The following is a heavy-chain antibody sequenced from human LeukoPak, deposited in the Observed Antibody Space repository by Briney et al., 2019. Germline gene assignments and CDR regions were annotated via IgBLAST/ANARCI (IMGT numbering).Heavy chain of an antibody. CDR1: GYTFTGYY. CDR2: INPNSGGT. Sequence: ASVKVSCKASGYTFTGYYMHWVRQAPGQGLEWMGWINPNSGGTNYAQKFQGRVTMTRDTSISTAYMELSRLRSDDTAVYYCARFYYDILTGYYYFDYWGQGTLVTVSP. V-gene: IGHV1-2*02. CDR3: ARFYYDILTGYYYFDY. J-gene: IGHJ4*02. D-gene: IGHD3-9*01.